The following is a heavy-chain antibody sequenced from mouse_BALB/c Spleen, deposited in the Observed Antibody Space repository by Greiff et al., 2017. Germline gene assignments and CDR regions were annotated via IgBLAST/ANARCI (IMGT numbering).Heavy chain of an antibody. D-gene: IGHD1-1*01. CDR2: IYPYNGGT. V-gene: IGHV1S29*02. Sequence: SGPELVKPGASVKISCKASGYTFTDYNMHWVKQSHGKSLEWIGYIYPYNGGTGYNQKFKSKATLTVDNSSSTAYMELRSLTSEDSAVYYCAREGYCGSSFFAYWGQGTLVTVSA. CDR3: AREGYCGSSFFAY. J-gene: IGHJ3*01. CDR1: GYTFTDYN.